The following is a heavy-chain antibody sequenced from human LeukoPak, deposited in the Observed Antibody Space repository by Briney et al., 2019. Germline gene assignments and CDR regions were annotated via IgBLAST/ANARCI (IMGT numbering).Heavy chain of an antibody. CDR3: ARVHWNNDGLAWFDP. CDR2: IFTSGAT. Sequence: SETLSLACTVSGGSIDRYSWSWIRQPAGKGLEWIGRIFTSGATFYNPSLKTRVTMSIATSKNQFSLKLSSVTAADTAVYYCARVHWNNDGLAWFDPWGQGTLVPVSS. D-gene: IGHD1/OR15-1a*01. J-gene: IGHJ5*02. V-gene: IGHV4-4*07. CDR1: GGSIDRYS.